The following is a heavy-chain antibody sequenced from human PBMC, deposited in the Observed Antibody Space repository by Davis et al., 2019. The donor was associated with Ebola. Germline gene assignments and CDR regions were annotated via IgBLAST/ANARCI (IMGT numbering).Heavy chain of an antibody. Sequence: AASVKVSCKASGYTFTSCGISWVRQAPGQGLEWMGWISAYTGDTNYAQKFQGRVTMTTDTSTSTAYMELRSLRSDDTAVYYCARAAAYSGYVGSWGQGTLVTVSS. CDR1: GYTFTSCG. V-gene: IGHV1-18*01. D-gene: IGHD5-12*01. CDR3: ARAAAYSGYVGS. CDR2: ISAYTGDT. J-gene: IGHJ4*02.